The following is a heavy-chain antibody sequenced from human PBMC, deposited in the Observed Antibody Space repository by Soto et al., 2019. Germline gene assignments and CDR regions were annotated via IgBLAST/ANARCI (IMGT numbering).Heavy chain of an antibody. J-gene: IGHJ1*01. CDR3: ARGPTTVTTFPYPPFP. D-gene: IGHD4-17*01. Sequence: QVQLQQWGAGLLKPSETLSLTCAVYGGSFSGYYWSWIRQPPGKGLEWIGEINHSGSTNYNPSLKGRVNISVDTSKNQFSLKLSSVTAADTAVYYCARGPTTVTTFPYPPFPWGQGTLVTVSS. V-gene: IGHV4-34*01. CDR2: INHSGST. CDR1: GGSFSGYY.